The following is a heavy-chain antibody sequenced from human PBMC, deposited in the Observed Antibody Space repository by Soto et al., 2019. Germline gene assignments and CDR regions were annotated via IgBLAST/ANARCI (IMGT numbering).Heavy chain of an antibody. V-gene: IGHV3-7*04. CDR1: GFTFSSYW. CDR3: ARGAEVGVATIIDWYFDL. CDR2: IKEDGSEK. Sequence: EVQLVESGGGWVQPGGSLRLSCAASGFTFSSYWMSWVRQAPGKGLEWVANIKEDGSEKDYVDSVKGRFTISRDNAKNSLYLQMNSLRAKDTAVSYCARGAEVGVATIIDWYFDLWGRGTLVTFSS. D-gene: IGHD5-12*01. J-gene: IGHJ2*01.